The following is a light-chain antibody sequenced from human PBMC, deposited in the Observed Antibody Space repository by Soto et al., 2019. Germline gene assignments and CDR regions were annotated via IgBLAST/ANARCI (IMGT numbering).Light chain of an antibody. CDR1: QSIGVY. V-gene: IGKV1-39*01. Sequence: DIQMTQSPSSLSASVGDTVTITCRASQSIGVYLNWYHQKPGKATKLLIYAASSLQSGVPSRFSGTGSGTDFTLTISRLQPEDFATYYCQQSYSTPRTCGQGTKVEVK. CDR3: QQSYSTPRT. CDR2: AAS. J-gene: IGKJ1*01.